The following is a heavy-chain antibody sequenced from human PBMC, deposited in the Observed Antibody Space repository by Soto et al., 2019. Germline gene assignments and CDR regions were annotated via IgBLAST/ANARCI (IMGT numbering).Heavy chain of an antibody. Sequence: QVQLVESGGGVVQPGRSLRLSCAASGFTFSSYGMHWVRQAPGKGLEWVAVISYDGSNKYYADSVKGRFTISRDNSENTLYLQMTSLRAEDTAVYYCAKDLAYCGGDCYYYYYYGMDVWGQGTTVTVSS. D-gene: IGHD2-21*02. CDR1: GFTFSSYG. J-gene: IGHJ6*02. CDR2: ISYDGSNK. CDR3: AKDLAYCGGDCYYYYYYGMDV. V-gene: IGHV3-30*18.